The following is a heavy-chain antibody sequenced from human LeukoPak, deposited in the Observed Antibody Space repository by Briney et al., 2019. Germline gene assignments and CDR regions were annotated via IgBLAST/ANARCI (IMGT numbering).Heavy chain of an antibody. V-gene: IGHV3-7*03. J-gene: IGHJ5*02. CDR1: GFTFSAYW. Sequence: GGSLRLSCVASGFTFSAYWMSWVRQAPGKGLEWVSYINPDGSVISYVDSVKGRFTISRDNAKNALYLQMNSLRAVDTAVYSCARGRWFDPWGQGTLVTVSS. CDR3: ARGRWFDP. CDR2: INPDGSVI.